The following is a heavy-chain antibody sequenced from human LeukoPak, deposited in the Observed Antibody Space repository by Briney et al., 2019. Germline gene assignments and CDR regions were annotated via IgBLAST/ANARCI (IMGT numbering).Heavy chain of an antibody. CDR3: ACRDLSSTWSYP. CDR2: IYPGDSRV. CDR1: GYSFTNYG. D-gene: IGHD6-13*01. Sequence: GESLKISCKGIGYSFTNYGIGWVRQMPGKGMEWMGVIYPGDSRVRYNPSFQGQVTISVDKSVSTAYLQWISLKASDTAMYYCACRDLSSTWSYPWGQGTLVTVSS. J-gene: IGHJ5*02. V-gene: IGHV5-51*01.